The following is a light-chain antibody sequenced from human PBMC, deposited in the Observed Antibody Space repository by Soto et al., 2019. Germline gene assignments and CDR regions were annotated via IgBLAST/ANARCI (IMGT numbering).Light chain of an antibody. CDR2: DAS. Sequence: DIQMTQSPSTLSASVGDRVSITCRASQSISSWLAWYQQKPGQAPKLLIYDASSLEIGVPSRFSGSGSGTEFTRTISSLQPDDFATYYCQRYNNWFTFGGGTKVEIK. J-gene: IGKJ4*01. CDR3: QRYNNWFT. V-gene: IGKV1-5*01. CDR1: QSISSW.